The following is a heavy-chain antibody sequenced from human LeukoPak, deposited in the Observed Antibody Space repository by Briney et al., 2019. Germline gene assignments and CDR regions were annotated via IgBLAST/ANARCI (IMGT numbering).Heavy chain of an antibody. J-gene: IGHJ4*02. Sequence: GGSLRLSCAASGFTFSSYAMSWVRQAPGKGLEWVSAISGSGGSTYYADSVKGRFTISRDNSKNTLYLQMNSLRAEDTAVYYCALQRGGRNTIFTSWGQGTLVTVSS. CDR3: ALQRGGRNTIFTS. CDR1: GFTFSSYA. V-gene: IGHV3-23*01. D-gene: IGHD3-3*01. CDR2: ISGSGGST.